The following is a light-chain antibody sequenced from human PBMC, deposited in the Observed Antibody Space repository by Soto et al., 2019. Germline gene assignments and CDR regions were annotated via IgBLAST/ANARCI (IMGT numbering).Light chain of an antibody. CDR3: LEQNSYSLT. CDR2: AAS. Sequence: DIQMTQSPSSLSASVGDRVTITCRASQGIRTDLGWYQQKPGKAPKRLIYAASSLQSGVPSRFSGSGSGTEFTLTISSLQPEDCATYYCLEQNSYSLTFGGGTKVEIK. V-gene: IGKV1-17*01. J-gene: IGKJ4*01. CDR1: QGIRTD.